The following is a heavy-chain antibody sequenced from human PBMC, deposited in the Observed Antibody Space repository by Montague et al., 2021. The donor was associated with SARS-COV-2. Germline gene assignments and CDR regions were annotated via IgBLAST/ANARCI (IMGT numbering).Heavy chain of an antibody. J-gene: IGHJ4*02. V-gene: IGHV3-49*03. CDR1: GFPFSDYI. CDR2: VRSNANSATT. Sequence: SLRLSFSTSGFPFSDYIVSWFRQTPGKGLEWVGFVRSNANSATTEYAASVKCRFFISRDDSKRIAYLQMNSLTPEDTAVYYCARDRGLVWFGEVLNYWGLGTLVTVSS. CDR3: ARDRGLVWFGEVLNY. D-gene: IGHD3-10*01.